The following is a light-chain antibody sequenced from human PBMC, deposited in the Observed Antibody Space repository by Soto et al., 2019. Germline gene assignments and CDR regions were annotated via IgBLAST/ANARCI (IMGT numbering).Light chain of an antibody. Sequence: DIQMTQSPSSLSASVGVRVTITCRASQSISSYLNWYQQKPGKAPKLLIYAASSLQSGVPSRFSGSGSGTDFTLTISSLQPEDFATYYCQQSYSFGQGTKLEIK. J-gene: IGKJ2*01. V-gene: IGKV1-39*01. CDR2: AAS. CDR1: QSISSY. CDR3: QQSYS.